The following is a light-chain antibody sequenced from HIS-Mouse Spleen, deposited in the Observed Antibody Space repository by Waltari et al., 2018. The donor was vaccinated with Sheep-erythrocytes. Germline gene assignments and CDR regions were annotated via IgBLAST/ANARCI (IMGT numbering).Light chain of an antibody. V-gene: IGLV3-9*01. Sequence: SYELTQPLSVSVALGQTARITCGGNNIGSKNVHWYQQKPGQAPVLVIYRESNRPSRIPERFSGANSGNTATLTVSRAQAGDEADYYCQVWDSSTAVFGGGTQLTAL. J-gene: IGLJ7*02. CDR3: QVWDSSTAV. CDR2: RES. CDR1: NIGSKN.